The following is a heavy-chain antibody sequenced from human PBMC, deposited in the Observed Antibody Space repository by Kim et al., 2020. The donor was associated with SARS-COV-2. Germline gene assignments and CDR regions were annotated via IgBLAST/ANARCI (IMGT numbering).Heavy chain of an antibody. CDR1: GFTFDTYA. V-gene: IGHV3-23*01. Sequence: GGSLRLSCGASGFTFDTYAMSWVRQAPGKGLEWVSAISHRGSGTYYPDSVRGRFIISRDNSRNTLYLQMNTLAAEDTAIYHCARNSLNSYGAGAEAFDVGGKDTRDSVSS. CDR3: ARNSLNSYGAGAEAFDV. CDR2: ISHRGSGT. D-gene: IGHD3-10*01. J-gene: IGHJ3*01.